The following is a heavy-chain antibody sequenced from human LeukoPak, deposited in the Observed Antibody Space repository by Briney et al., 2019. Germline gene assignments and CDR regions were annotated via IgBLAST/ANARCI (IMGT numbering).Heavy chain of an antibody. J-gene: IGHJ4*02. Sequence: QTGGSLRLSCAASGFTFSSYAMSWVRQAPGKGLEWVSAISGSGGSTYYADSVKGRFTISRDNSKNTLYLQMNSLRAEDRAVYYCAKDVTWVQLCLDYWGQGTLVTISS. CDR2: ISGSGGST. CDR1: GFTFSSYA. CDR3: AKDVTWVQLCLDY. D-gene: IGHD5-18*01. V-gene: IGHV3-23*01.